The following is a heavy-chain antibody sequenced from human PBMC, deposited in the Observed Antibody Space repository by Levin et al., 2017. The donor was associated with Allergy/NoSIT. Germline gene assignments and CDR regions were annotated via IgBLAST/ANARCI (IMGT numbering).Heavy chain of an antibody. J-gene: IGHJ3*02. CDR1: GFTFSSYS. Sequence: GGSLRLSCAASGFTFSSYSMNWVRQAPGKGLEWVSYISSSSSTIYYADSVKGRFTISRDNAKNSLYLQMNSLRDEDTAVYYCAREITPKYYDFWSGYYGDAFDIWGQGTMVTVSS. CDR2: ISSSSSTI. CDR3: AREITPKYYDFWSGYYGDAFDI. V-gene: IGHV3-48*02. D-gene: IGHD3-3*01.